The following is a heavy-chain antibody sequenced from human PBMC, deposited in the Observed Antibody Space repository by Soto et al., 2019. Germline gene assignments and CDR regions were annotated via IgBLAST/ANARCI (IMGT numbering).Heavy chain of an antibody. CDR3: AKSPEFWSGIIDFDY. V-gene: IGHV3-23*01. J-gene: IGHJ4*02. Sequence: EVQLLESGGGLVQPGGSLRLSCAASGFTFSSYAMSWVRQAPGNGLEWVSAISGSGGSTYYADSVKGRFTISRDNSQNTLYLQMNGLRAEDTAVYYCAKSPEFWSGIIDFDYWGQGTLVTVSS. CDR1: GFTFSSYA. CDR2: ISGSGGST. D-gene: IGHD3-3*01.